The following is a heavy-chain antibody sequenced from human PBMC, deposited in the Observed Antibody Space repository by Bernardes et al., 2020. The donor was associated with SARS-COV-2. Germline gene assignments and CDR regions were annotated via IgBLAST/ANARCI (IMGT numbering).Heavy chain of an antibody. Sequence: GGSLRLSCGGSGFDFSDYWMTWVRQAPGKGLEWVANIKRDGSETYYVDSVKGRFTISRDNAKNLVFLQMNSLRAEDTAVFYCVRSAGMDVWGQGTMVTVSS. V-gene: IGHV3-7*03. CDR2: IKRDGSET. CDR3: VRSAGMDV. CDR1: GFDFSDYW. J-gene: IGHJ6*02.